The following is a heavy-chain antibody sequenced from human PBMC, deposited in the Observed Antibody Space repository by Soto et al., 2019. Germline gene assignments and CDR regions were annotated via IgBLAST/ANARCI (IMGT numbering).Heavy chain of an antibody. D-gene: IGHD2-2*02. J-gene: IGHJ6*03. Sequence: PGGSLRLSCAASGFTFSNAWMSWVRQAPGKGLEWVGRIKSKTDGGTTDYAAPVKGRFTISRDDSKNTLYLQMNSLKTEDTAVYYCTTDLYPDYYYYYYMDVWGKGTTVTVSS. CDR1: GFTFSNAW. CDR3: TTDLYPDYYYYYYMDV. CDR2: IKSKTDGGTT. V-gene: IGHV3-15*01.